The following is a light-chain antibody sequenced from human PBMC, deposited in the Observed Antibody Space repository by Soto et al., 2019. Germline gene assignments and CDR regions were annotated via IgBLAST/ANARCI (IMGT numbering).Light chain of an antibody. J-gene: IGLJ2*01. CDR1: SSDVGGYNY. Sequence: QSALTQPASVSGSPGQSFTISCTGTSSDVGGYNYLSWYQQHTGKAPKLMIYEVSNRPSGVSNRFSGSKSGNTASLTISGLQAEDEADYYCSSFTSSSTLVFGGGTKLTVL. CDR3: SSFTSSSTLV. CDR2: EVS. V-gene: IGLV2-14*01.